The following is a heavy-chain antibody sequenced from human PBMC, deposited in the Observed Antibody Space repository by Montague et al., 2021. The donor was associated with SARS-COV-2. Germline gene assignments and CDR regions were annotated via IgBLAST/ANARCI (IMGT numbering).Heavy chain of an antibody. D-gene: IGHD2-2*01. CDR3: ASELGYCSSTSCYSVYGMDV. V-gene: IGHV4-39*01. J-gene: IGHJ6*02. CDR1: GGSISSSSYY. Sequence: SETLSLTCTVSGGSISSSSYYWGWIRQPPGKGLEWIGSIYYSGSTXYKPSLKSRVTISVDTSKNQFSLKLSSVTAADTAVYYCASELGYCSSTSCYSVYGMDVWGQGTTVTVSS. CDR2: IYYSGST.